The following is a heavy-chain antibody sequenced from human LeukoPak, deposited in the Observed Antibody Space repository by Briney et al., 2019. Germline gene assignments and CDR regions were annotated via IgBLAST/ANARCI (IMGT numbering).Heavy chain of an antibody. D-gene: IGHD3-3*01. CDR1: GGIFSSHA. J-gene: IGHJ6*03. V-gene: IGHV1-69*13. CDR2: IIPIFGTA. CDR3: ARRSGPYYYYMDV. Sequence: SVKVSCKASGGIFSSHAISWVRQAPGQGLEWMGGIIPIFGTANYAQTFQGRVTITADESTSTAYMELSSLRSEDTAVYHCARRSGPYYYYMDVWGKGTTVTVSS.